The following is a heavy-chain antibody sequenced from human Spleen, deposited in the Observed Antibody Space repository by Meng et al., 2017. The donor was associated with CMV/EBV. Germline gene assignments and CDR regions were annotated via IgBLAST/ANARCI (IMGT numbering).Heavy chain of an antibody. J-gene: IGHJ6*02. CDR1: TFSNAW. V-gene: IGHV3-15*01. Sequence: TFSNAWMSWVRQAPGKGLEWVGRIKSKTDGGTTDYAAPVKGRFTISRDDSKNTLYLQMNSLKTEDTAVYYCTSPGGGWLRPPDGMDVWGQGTTVTVSS. CDR2: IKSKTDGGTT. CDR3: TSPGGGWLRPPDGMDV. D-gene: IGHD5-12*01.